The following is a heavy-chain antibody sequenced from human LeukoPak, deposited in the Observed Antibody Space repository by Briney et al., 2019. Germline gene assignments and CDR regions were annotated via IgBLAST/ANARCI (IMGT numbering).Heavy chain of an antibody. D-gene: IGHD3-3*01. CDR2: INHSGST. V-gene: IGHV4-34*01. Sequence: SETLSLTCAVYGGSFSGYYWSWIRQLPGKGLEWIGEINHSGSTNYNPSLKSRVTISVDTSKNQFSLKLSSVTAADTAVYYCARRRITIFGGANWFDPWGQGTLVTVSS. CDR3: ARRRITIFGGANWFDP. CDR1: GGSFSGYY. J-gene: IGHJ5*02.